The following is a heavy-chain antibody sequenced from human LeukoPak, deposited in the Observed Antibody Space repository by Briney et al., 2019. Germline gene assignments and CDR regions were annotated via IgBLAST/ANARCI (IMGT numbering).Heavy chain of an antibody. V-gene: IGHV4-4*02. CDR2: IYHSGST. Sequence: PSETLSLTCTVSGDSIISSHWWSWVRQPPGKGLEWIREIYHSGSTNYNPSLKSRVTISIDKSKNQFSLKLSSVTAADTAVYYCASRGVVRGVSYYFDYWGQGTLVTVSS. D-gene: IGHD3-10*02. J-gene: IGHJ4*02. CDR1: GDSIISSHW. CDR3: ASRGVVRGVSYYFDY.